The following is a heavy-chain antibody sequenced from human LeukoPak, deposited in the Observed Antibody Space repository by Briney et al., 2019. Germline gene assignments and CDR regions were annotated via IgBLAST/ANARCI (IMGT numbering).Heavy chain of an antibody. CDR1: GGSISSHY. J-gene: IGHJ4*02. CDR2: IYYSGST. Sequence: PSETLSLTCTVSGGSISSHYWSWIRQPPGKGLEWIGYIYYSGSTNYNPSLKSRVTISVDTSKNQFSLKLSSVTAADTAVYYCARRRDYYDSSGYYDYWGQGTLVTVSS. CDR3: ARRRDYYDSSGYYDY. D-gene: IGHD3-22*01. V-gene: IGHV4-59*08.